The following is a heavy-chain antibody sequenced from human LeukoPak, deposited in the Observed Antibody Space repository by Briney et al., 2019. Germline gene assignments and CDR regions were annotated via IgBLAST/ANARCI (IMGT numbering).Heavy chain of an antibody. CDR2: IYYSGST. D-gene: IGHD5-12*01. J-gene: IGHJ4*02. V-gene: IGHV4-59*01. CDR3: ARTHSGYDPYYFDY. Sequence: SETLSLTCTVSGDSISSYYWSWIRQPPGKGLEWIGYIYYSGSTNYNPSLKSRVTISVDTSKNQFSLKLSSVTAADTAVYYCARTHSGYDPYYFDYWGQGTLVTVSS. CDR1: GDSISSYY.